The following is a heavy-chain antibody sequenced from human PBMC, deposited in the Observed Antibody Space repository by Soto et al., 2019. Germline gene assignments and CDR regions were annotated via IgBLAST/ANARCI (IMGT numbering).Heavy chain of an antibody. J-gene: IGHJ5*02. D-gene: IGHD4-4*01. CDR3: ARVGDRTTLSTVTTPFDP. CDR2: IYYSGST. V-gene: IGHV4-59*01. CDR1: GGSISSYY. Sequence: QVQLQESGPGLVKPSETLSLACTVSGGSISSYYWSWIRQPPGKGLEWIGYIYYSGSTNYNPSLKSRVTISVDTSKNQFSLKLSSVTAADTAVYYCARVGDRTTLSTVTTPFDPWGQGTLVTVSS.